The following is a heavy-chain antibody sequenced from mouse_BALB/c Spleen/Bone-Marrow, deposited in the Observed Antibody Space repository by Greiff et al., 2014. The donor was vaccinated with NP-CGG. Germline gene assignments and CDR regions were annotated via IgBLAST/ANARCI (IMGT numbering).Heavy chain of an antibody. Sequence: EVQVVESGGGLVQPGGSRKLSCAASGFTFSSLGMHWVRQAPEKGLEWVAYISSGSSIIFYADTVKGRFIISRDDPKNTLFLQMTSLRSEDTAMYYCTRGGNWDDSKVWGAGTTVTVSS. CDR3: TRGGNWDDSKV. CDR2: ISSGSSII. J-gene: IGHJ1*01. CDR1: GFTFSSLG. D-gene: IGHD4-1*01. V-gene: IGHV5-17*02.